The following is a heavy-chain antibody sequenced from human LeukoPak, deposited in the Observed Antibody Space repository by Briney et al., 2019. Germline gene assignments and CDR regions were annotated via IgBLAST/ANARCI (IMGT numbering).Heavy chain of an antibody. J-gene: IGHJ6*02. CDR2: IYYSGST. Sequence: SETLSLTCTVSGGSVGSGSYYWNWIRQPPGKGLEWIGYIYYSGSTNYNPSLKSRVTISVDTSKNQFSLKLSSVTAADTAVYYCARGFSSGYYYYYYGMDVWGQGTTVTVSS. D-gene: IGHD3-22*01. CDR1: GGSVGSGSYY. V-gene: IGHV4-61*01. CDR3: ARGFSSGYYYYYYGMDV.